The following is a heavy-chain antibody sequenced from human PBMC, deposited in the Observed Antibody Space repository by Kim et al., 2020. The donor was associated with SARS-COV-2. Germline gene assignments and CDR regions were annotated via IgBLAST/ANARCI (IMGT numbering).Heavy chain of an antibody. CDR1: GYTFNTYA. D-gene: IGHD1-26*01. V-gene: IGHV7-4-1*02. CDR2: MNTNTRNP. Sequence: ASVKVSCKASGYTFNTYAIHWVRQAPGQGLEWMGWMNTNTRNPTYAQGFTGRFVFSLDTSVSTAYLQINSLKAEDTGVYYCARAVGARRIDYSGQGSLVT. J-gene: IGHJ4*02. CDR3: ARAVGARRIDY.